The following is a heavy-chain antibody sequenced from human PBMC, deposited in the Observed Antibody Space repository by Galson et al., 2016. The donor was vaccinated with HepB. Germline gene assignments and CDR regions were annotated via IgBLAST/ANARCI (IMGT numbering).Heavy chain of an antibody. J-gene: IGHJ6*02. CDR2: ISGSGGST. CDR1: GFTFSNYA. CDR3: AKEGTIFGAVPYGMDV. V-gene: IGHV3-23*01. Sequence: SLRLSCAASGFTFSNYAMSWVRQAPGKGLEWVSGISGSGGSTYYADSVKGRFTISRDNSKNTLYLQMNSLRAEDTAVYYCAKEGTIFGAVPYGMDVWGQGTTVTVSS. D-gene: IGHD3-3*01.